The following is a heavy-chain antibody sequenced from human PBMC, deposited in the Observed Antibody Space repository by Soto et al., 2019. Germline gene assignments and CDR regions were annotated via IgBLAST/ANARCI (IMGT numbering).Heavy chain of an antibody. CDR2: ISYDGSNK. CDR1: GFTFSSYA. D-gene: IGHD1-7*01. J-gene: IGHJ4*02. Sequence: PGGSLRLSCAASGFTFSSYAMHWVRQAPGKGLEWVAVISYDGSNKYYADSVKGRFTISRDNSKNTLYLQMNSLRAEDTAVYYCARAPPGTGTTFDYWGQGTLVTVSS. V-gene: IGHV3-30-3*01. CDR3: ARAPPGTGTTFDY.